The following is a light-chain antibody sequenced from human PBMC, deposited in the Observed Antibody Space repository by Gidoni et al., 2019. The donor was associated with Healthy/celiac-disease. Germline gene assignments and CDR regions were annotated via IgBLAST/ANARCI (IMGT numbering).Light chain of an antibody. V-gene: IGLV3-19*01. CDR1: SLRSYY. CDR2: GKN. CDR3: NSRDSSPGV. J-gene: IGLJ3*02. Sequence: SSELTQDPAVSVALGQTVRITCQGDSLRSYYASWYQQKPGQAPVLVIYGKNNRPSGIPDRFSGSSSGNTASLTITGAQAEDEADYYCNSRDSSPGVFGGGTKLTVL.